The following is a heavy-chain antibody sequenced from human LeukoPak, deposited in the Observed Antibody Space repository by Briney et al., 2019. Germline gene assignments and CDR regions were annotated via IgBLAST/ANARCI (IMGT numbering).Heavy chain of an antibody. Sequence: SETLSLTCAVYGGSFSGYYWSWIRQPPGKGLEWIGEINHSGSTNYNPSLKSRVTISVDTSKNQFSLKLSSVTAADTAVYYCARHALEWFGEFVPPDYWGQGTLVTVSS. V-gene: IGHV4-34*01. J-gene: IGHJ4*02. CDR1: GGSFSGYY. CDR2: INHSGST. D-gene: IGHD3-10*01. CDR3: ARHALEWFGEFVPPDY.